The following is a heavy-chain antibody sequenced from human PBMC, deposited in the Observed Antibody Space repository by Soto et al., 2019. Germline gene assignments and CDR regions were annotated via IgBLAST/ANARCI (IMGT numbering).Heavy chain of an antibody. CDR1: GYTFSIYD. Sequence: ASVKVSCKASGYTFSIYDINWVLHATVQELERMGWMNPNSGNTGYAQKFQGRVTMTRNTSISTAYMELNSLRSDDTAVYYCARVPAICTDRPGYANNWCGPWGQGRLFTISS. D-gene: IGHD2-8*02. CDR2: MNPNSGNT. V-gene: IGHV1-8*01. CDR3: ARVPAICTDRPGYANNWCGP. J-gene: IGHJ5*02.